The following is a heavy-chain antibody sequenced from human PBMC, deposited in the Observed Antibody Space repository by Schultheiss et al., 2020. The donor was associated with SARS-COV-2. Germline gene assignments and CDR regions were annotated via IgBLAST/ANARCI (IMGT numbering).Heavy chain of an antibody. Sequence: GESLKISCAASGFTFSSYSMNWVRQAPGKGLEWVSYISSSGSTIYYADSVKGRFTISRDNAKNSLYLQMNSLRAEDTAVYYCARRGDNWGYGMDVWGQGTTVTVSS. J-gene: IGHJ6*02. CDR1: GFTFSSYS. V-gene: IGHV3-48*04. D-gene: IGHD7-27*01. CDR3: ARRGDNWGYGMDV. CDR2: ISSSGSTI.